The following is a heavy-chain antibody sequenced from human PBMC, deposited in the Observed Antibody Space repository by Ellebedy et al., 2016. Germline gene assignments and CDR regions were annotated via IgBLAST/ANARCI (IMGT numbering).Heavy chain of an antibody. D-gene: IGHD4-17*01. V-gene: IGHV3-30-3*01. Sequence: GESLKISCAASGFTFSSYAMHWVRQAPGKGLEWVAVISYDGSNKYYADSVKGRFTISRDNSKNTLYLQMNSLRAEDTAVYYCARVLSSHGDWLPNYYYYGMDVWGQGTTVTVSS. CDR2: ISYDGSNK. CDR3: ARVLSSHGDWLPNYYYYGMDV. J-gene: IGHJ6*02. CDR1: GFTFSSYA.